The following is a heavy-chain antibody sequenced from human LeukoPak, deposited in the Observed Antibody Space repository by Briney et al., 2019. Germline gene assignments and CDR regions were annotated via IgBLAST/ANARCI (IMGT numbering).Heavy chain of an antibody. D-gene: IGHD4-17*01. CDR1: GYTLTELS. Sequence: ASVKVSCKVSGYTLTELSMHWVRQAPGKGLEWMGGFDPEDGETIYAQKFQGRVTMTEDTSTDTAYMELSSLRSEDTAVYYCATMTTVTTHYYYYYYMDVWGKGTTVTVSS. V-gene: IGHV1-24*01. J-gene: IGHJ6*03. CDR2: FDPEDGET. CDR3: ATMTTVTTHYYYYYYMDV.